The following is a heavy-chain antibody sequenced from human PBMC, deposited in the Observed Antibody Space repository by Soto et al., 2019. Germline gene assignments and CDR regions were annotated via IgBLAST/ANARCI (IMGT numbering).Heavy chain of an antibody. J-gene: IGHJ4*02. CDR3: ARSRNSYGYEGIDY. CDR1: GGSISSYY. Sequence: PXETLCLTCTVAGGSISSYYWSWIRQPPGKGLEWIGYIYYSGSTNYNPSLKSRFTISGDRSKNHFSLKLSSVTAAGTAVYYCARSRNSYGYEGIDYCGQETLVTVS. CDR2: IYYSGST. V-gene: IGHV4-59*01. D-gene: IGHD5-18*01.